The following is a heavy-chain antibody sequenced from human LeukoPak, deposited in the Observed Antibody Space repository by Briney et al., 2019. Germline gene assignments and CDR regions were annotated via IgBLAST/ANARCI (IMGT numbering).Heavy chain of an antibody. CDR1: GGSISSGGYY. CDR2: IYYSGST. CDR3: ARVIIVVVTATTYNWFDP. D-gene: IGHD2-21*02. Sequence: PSETLSLTCTVSGGSISSGGYYWSWIRQHPGKGLEWIGYIYYSGSTYYNPSLKSRVTISVDTSKNQFSLKLSSVTAADTAVYYCARVIIVVVTATTYNWFDPWGQGTLVTVSS. J-gene: IGHJ5*02. V-gene: IGHV4-31*03.